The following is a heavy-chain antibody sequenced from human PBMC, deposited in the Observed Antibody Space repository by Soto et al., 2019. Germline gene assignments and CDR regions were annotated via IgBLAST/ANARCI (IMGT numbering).Heavy chain of an antibody. V-gene: IGHV1-24*01. Sequence: ASVKVSCKVSGYTLTELSMHWVRQAPGKGLEWMGGFDPEDGETIYAQKFQGRVTMTEDTSTDTAYMELRSLRSDDTAVYYCASGSDYGPRLWGQGTLVTVSS. J-gene: IGHJ4*02. CDR3: ASGSDYGPRL. CDR2: FDPEDGET. CDR1: GYTLTELS. D-gene: IGHD4-17*01.